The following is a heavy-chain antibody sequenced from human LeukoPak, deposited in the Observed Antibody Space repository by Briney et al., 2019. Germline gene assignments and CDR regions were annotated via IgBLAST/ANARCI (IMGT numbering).Heavy chain of an antibody. Sequence: GGSLRLSCAASGFTLSSSWMHWVRQAPGKGLVWVSRINGDGSSTTYADSVKGRFAISRDNAKNTLFLQMNTLRAEDTAFYYCARGGGSGSSDYWGQGTLVTVSS. V-gene: IGHV3-74*01. CDR3: ARGGGSGSSDY. CDR2: INGDGSST. D-gene: IGHD3-10*01. CDR1: GFTLSSSW. J-gene: IGHJ4*02.